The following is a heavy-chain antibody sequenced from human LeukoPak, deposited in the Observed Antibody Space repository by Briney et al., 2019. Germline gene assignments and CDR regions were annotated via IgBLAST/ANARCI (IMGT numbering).Heavy chain of an antibody. CDR3: ARGIPAAAGGNWFDP. V-gene: IGHV1-8*02. CDR1: GYTFTSYG. Sequence: ASVKVSCKASGYTFTSYGISWVRQAPGQGLEWMGWMNPNSGNTDYAQKFQGRVTMTSDTSISTAYMELSSLRSEDTAVYYCARGIPAAAGGNWFDPWGQGTLVTVSS. D-gene: IGHD6-25*01. J-gene: IGHJ5*02. CDR2: MNPNSGNT.